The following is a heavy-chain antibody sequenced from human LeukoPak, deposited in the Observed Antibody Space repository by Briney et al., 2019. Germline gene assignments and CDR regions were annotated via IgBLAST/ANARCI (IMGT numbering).Heavy chain of an antibody. J-gene: IGHJ5*02. CDR3: ARDPHGSYHWFDP. CDR1: GGSISGYY. CDR2: IYYSGST. D-gene: IGHD1-26*01. Sequence: SETLSLTGTVSGGSISGYYWSWIRQPPGKGLEWIGYIYYSGSTNYNPSLKSRVTISVDTSKNQFSLKLSSVTAADTAVYYCARDPHGSYHWFDPWGQGTLVTVSS. V-gene: IGHV4-59*01.